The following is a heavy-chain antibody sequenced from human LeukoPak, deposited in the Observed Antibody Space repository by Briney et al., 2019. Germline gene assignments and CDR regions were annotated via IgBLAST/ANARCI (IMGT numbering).Heavy chain of an antibody. D-gene: IGHD3-22*01. J-gene: IGHJ5*02. V-gene: IGHV3-23*01. CDR2: ISGSGATT. CDR3: TKMGDFDSSGYYRSSNWFDP. CDR1: GFIFSSYA. Sequence: PGGSLRLSCAASGFIFSSYAISWVRQSPGKGLEWLSAISGSGATTYYADYVKGRFTISRDNSKNTLYLQMNSLRAEDTAVYFCTKMGDFDSSGYYRSSNWFDPWGQGTLVTVSS.